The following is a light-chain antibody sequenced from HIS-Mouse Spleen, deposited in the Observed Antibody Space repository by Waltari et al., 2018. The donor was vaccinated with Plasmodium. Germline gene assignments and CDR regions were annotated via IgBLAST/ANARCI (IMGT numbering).Light chain of an antibody. CDR1: SSDVGGYNY. Sequence: QSALTQPRSVSGSPGQSVTISCTGTSSDVGGYNYVSWYQQHPGKAPKLMIYDVSKRPSWVPDRFSGSKSDNTASLTFSGLQAEYEADYYCCSYAGSYTFMFGGGTKLTVL. V-gene: IGLV2-11*01. CDR2: DVS. J-gene: IGLJ3*02. CDR3: CSYAGSYTFM.